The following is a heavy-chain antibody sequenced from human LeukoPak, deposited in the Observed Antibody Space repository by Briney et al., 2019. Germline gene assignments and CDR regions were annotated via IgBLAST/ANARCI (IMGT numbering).Heavy chain of an antibody. CDR3: ARHETGPYFDY. CDR1: GYNFTSYW. D-gene: IGHD1-1*01. V-gene: IGHV5-51*01. J-gene: IGHJ4*02. Sequence: GESLKISCKGSGYNFTSYWIAWVRQMPGKGLEFMGILYPGDSDTRYSPSFQGQVTISADKSISTAYLQWSSLKASDTAMYYCARHETGPYFDYWGQGTLVTVSS. CDR2: LYPGDSDT.